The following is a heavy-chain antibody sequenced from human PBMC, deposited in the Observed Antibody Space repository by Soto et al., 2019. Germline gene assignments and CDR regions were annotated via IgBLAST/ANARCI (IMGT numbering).Heavy chain of an antibody. D-gene: IGHD3-3*01. J-gene: IGHJ4*02. CDR1: GFSFEDAW. V-gene: IGHV3-15*07. Sequence: EVNLVESGGGLVKPGGSLRLSCAASGFSFEDAWMNWVRQAPGKGLEWVGRIKSIADGGTTEYAAPVKGRFSISRDYSTLTLFLQMNSLQSEDTAVYYCSRRPSATDIGVGPLDLWGRGTLVTVSA. CDR2: IKSIADGGTT. CDR3: SRRPSATDIGVGPLDL.